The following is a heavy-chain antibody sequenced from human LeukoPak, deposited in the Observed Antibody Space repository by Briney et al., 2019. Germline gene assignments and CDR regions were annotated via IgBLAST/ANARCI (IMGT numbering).Heavy chain of an antibody. D-gene: IGHD2-2*01. CDR2: VKSKTVGGTT. CDR1: GFTFSNAW. J-gene: IGHJ4*02. CDR3: TTDYCTSTTCYLNY. Sequence: GGSLRLSCAASGFTFSNAWMNWVRQAPGMGLEWAGRVKSKTVGGTTDYAAPVKGRFTISRDDSKNTLYLQMNSLKTEDTAVYYCTTDYCTSTTCYLNYWGQGTLVTVSS. V-gene: IGHV3-15*07.